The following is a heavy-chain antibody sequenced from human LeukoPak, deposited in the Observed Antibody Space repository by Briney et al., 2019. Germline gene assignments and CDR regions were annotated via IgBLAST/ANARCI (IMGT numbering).Heavy chain of an antibody. Sequence: SETLSLTCAVYGGSFSGYYWSWIRQPPGKGLEWIANIHYSGITYYNPSLKSRVTISVDTSKNQFSLKLTSVTAADTAFYYCARQPHAFDNWFDSWGQGTLVTVSS. CDR1: GGSFSGYY. D-gene: IGHD3-10*01. CDR3: ARQPHAFDNWFDS. J-gene: IGHJ5*01. V-gene: IGHV4-34*01. CDR2: IHYSGIT.